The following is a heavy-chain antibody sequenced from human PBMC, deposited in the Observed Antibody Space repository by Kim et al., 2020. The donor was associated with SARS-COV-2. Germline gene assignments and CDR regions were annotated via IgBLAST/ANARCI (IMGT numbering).Heavy chain of an antibody. Sequence: GGSLRLSCTASGFTFGDYAMSWVRQAPGKGLEWVGFIRSKAYGGTTEYAASVKGRFTISRDDSKSIAYLQMNSLKTEDTAVYYCTRPEYYYDSSGYYSRYYYYGMDVWGHETTVTVSS. J-gene: IGHJ6*02. CDR3: TRPEYYYDSSGYYSRYYYYGMDV. CDR1: GFTFGDYA. V-gene: IGHV3-49*04. D-gene: IGHD3-22*01. CDR2: IRSKAYGGTT.